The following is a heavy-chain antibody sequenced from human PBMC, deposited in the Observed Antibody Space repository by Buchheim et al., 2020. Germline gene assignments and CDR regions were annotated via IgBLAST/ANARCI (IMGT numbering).Heavy chain of an antibody. J-gene: IGHJ6*02. CDR2: ISYDGSNK. D-gene: IGHD3-9*01. V-gene: IGHV3-30*18. CDR1: GFTFSSYG. CDR3: AKGELRYSDPYSMPHYYYGMDV. Sequence: QVQLVESGGGVVQPGRSLRLSCAASGFTFSSYGMHWVRQAPGKGLEWVAVISYDGSNKYYADSVKGRFTISRDNSKNTLYLQMNSLRAEDTAVYYCAKGELRYSDPYSMPHYYYGMDVWGQGTT.